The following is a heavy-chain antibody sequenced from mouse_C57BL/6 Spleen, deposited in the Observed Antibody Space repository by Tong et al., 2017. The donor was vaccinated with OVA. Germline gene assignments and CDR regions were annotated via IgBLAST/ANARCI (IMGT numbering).Heavy chain of an antibody. J-gene: IGHJ1*01. Sequence: VQLQQSGAELAKPGASVKMSCKASGYTFTSYWMHWVKQRPGQGLEWIGYINPSTGYTEYNQKFKGKATFTADTSSNTAYMQLSSLTSEDSAVYYCASGYDYHWYFDVWGAGTTVTVSS. CDR1: GYTFTSYW. V-gene: IGHV1-7*01. CDR2: INPSTGYT. CDR3: ASGYDYHWYFDV. D-gene: IGHD2-4*01.